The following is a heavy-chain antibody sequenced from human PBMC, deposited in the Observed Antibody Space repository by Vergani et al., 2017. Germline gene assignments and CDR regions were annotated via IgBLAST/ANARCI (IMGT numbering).Heavy chain of an antibody. V-gene: IGHV3-7*01. CDR1: GFTFSSYW. CDR2: IKQDGSDK. Sequence: EVQLVESGGGLVKPGGSLRLSCAASGFTFSSYWMSWVRQAPGKGLEWVANIKQDGSDKFYVDSVKGRFTVSRDNAKNSLYLQMNSLRAEDTAVYYCAGDRGGRGSSYYYGMDVWSQGTTVTVSS. CDR3: AGDRGGRGSSYYYGMDV. J-gene: IGHJ6*02. D-gene: IGHD2-15*01.